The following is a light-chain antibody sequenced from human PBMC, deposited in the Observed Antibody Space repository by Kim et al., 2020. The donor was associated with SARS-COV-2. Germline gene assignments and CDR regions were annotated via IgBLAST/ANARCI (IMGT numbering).Light chain of an antibody. CDR1: NSGSKS. J-gene: IGLJ1*01. CDR2: DEG. V-gene: IGLV3-21*02. CDR3: QVWDATKDRYV. Sequence: GQKATMTGGGDNSGSKSGNGYQKRPGQAHVVVMDDEGERPTGIPERFAGSNSRNTATLTITRVEAGDEADYYCQVWDATKDRYVFGSGTKVTVL.